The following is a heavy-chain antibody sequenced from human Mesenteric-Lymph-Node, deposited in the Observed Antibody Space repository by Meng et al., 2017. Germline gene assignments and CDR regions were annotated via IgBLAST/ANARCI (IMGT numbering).Heavy chain of an antibody. D-gene: IGHD3-10*01. CDR1: GFTFDDYA. Sequence: GESLKISCEVSGFTFDDYAMHWVRQAPGKVLECMGIIFARDSQTIYTPSIQGQVTMSVDKSIRTAYLQWSSLQASDTATYYCATTMHGSYRWDYWGQGALVTVSS. V-gene: IGHV5-51*01. CDR3: ATTMHGSYRWDY. CDR2: IFARDSQT. J-gene: IGHJ4*02.